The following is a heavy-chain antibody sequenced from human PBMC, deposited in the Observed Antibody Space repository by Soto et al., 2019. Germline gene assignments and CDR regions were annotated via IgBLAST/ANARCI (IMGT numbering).Heavy chain of an antibody. D-gene: IGHD3-22*01. J-gene: IGHJ3*02. V-gene: IGHV1-2*04. CDR3: ARDLVYSYYYDSSGYSLSGLGAFDI. CDR1: GYTFTGYY. CDR2: INPNSGGT. Sequence: ASVKVSCKASGYTFTGYYMHWVRQAPGQGLEWMGWINPNSGGTNYAQKFQGWVTMTRDTSISTAYMELSRLRSDDAAVYYCARDLVYSYYYDSSGYSLSGLGAFDIWGQGTMVTVSS.